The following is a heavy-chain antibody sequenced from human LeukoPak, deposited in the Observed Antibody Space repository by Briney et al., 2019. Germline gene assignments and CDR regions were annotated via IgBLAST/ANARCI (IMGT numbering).Heavy chain of an antibody. J-gene: IGHJ5*02. CDR3: AREPESSGYYFFS. V-gene: IGHV1-69*01. CDR1: GGTFSTYA. CDR2: IIPIFGTA. D-gene: IGHD3-22*01. Sequence: SVRVSCKASGGTFSTYAICWVRQAPGQGVERVGGIIPIFGTADYAQKFQGRVTITADESTSTAYMELSSLRSEDTAVYYCAREPESSGYYFFSWGQGTLVTVFS.